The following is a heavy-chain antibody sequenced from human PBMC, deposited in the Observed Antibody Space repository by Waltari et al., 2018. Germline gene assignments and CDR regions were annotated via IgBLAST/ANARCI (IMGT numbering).Heavy chain of an antibody. Sequence: QVRLVESGGGVVQPGGSLRLFCAASGFTFGHFGMHCVRQAPGKGLEWVAVIWFDGSNKYYADSVKGRFTISRDNSKNTVYLEMNSLRAEDTATYYCAKGDTSDPFQYWGQGTLVTVSP. D-gene: IGHD3-22*01. CDR3: AKGDTSDPFQY. V-gene: IGHV3-30*02. CDR2: IWFDGSNK. J-gene: IGHJ1*01. CDR1: GFTFGHFG.